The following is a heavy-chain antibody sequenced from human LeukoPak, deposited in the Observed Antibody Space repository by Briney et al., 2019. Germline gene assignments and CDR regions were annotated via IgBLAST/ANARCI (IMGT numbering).Heavy chain of an antibody. Sequence: GGSLRLSCAASRFTFSSYWMSWVRQAPGKGLEWVSHIKQDGSDKYYVDSVKGRFTISRDNAKNSLYLQMNSLRDEDTAVYYCAREASDYYDSSGGFDYWGQGTLVIVSS. D-gene: IGHD3-22*01. CDR2: IKQDGSDK. V-gene: IGHV3-7*01. CDR1: RFTFSSYW. CDR3: AREASDYYDSSGGFDY. J-gene: IGHJ4*02.